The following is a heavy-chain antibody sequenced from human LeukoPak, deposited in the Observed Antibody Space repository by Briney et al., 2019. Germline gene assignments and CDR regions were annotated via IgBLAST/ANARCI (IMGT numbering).Heavy chain of an antibody. J-gene: IGHJ4*02. CDR3: ALDSN. CDR2: IEDDGRET. V-gene: IGHV3-30*02. CDR1: GFIFSNYV. D-gene: IGHD2-15*01. Sequence: GGSLRVSCAASGFIFSNYVMHGVRQAPGKGLEGVACIEDDGRETYYADSVKGRFTISRDNSKNTLSLQMDSLRGEDTAVYYCALDSNWGQGTLVTVSS.